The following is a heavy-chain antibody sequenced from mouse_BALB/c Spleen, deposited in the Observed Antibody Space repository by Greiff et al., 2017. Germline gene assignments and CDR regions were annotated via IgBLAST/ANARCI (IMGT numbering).Heavy chain of an antibody. Sequence: EVQLQQSGPELVKPGASVKISCKASGYSFTGYFMNWVKQSRGKSLEWIGRINPYNGDTFYNQKFKGKATLTVDKSSSTAHMELLSLTSEDSAVYYCGSAFAYWGQGTLVTVSA. J-gene: IGHJ3*01. CDR1: GYSFTGYF. CDR2: INPYNGDT. CDR3: GSAFAY. V-gene: IGHV1-37*01.